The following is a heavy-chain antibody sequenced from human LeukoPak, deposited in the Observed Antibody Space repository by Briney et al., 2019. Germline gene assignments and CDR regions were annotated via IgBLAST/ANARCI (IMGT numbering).Heavy chain of an antibody. V-gene: IGHV3-15*01. J-gene: IGHJ5*02. CDR1: GFTFSNAW. D-gene: IGHD6-19*01. CDR3: NTGGIYGNGWS. Sequence: GGSLRLSCAASGFTFSNAWMSWVRQAPGQGLEWVGRIKSKTDGGTTDYAAPVKGRFTISRDDTKNTLDLQMNSLKTDDTAVYYCNTGGIYGNGWSWGQGTLVTVSS. CDR2: IKSKTDGGTT.